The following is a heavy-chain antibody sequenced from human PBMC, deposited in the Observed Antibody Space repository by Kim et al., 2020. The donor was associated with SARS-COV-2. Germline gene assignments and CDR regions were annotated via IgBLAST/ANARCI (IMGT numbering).Heavy chain of an antibody. Sequence: STYYADSVKGRFTISRDNSKNTLYLQMNSLRAEDTAVYYCARAVDWYFDLWGRGTLVTVSS. D-gene: IGHD2-15*01. CDR3: ARAVDWYFDL. V-gene: IGHV3-53*01. CDR2: ST. J-gene: IGHJ2*01.